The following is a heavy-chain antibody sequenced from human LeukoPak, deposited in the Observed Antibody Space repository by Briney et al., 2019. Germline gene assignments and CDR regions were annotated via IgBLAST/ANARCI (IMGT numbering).Heavy chain of an antibody. Sequence: SETLSLTCTVSGGSISSYYWSWIRQPPGKGLEWIGYTYTSGSTNYNPSLKSRVTISVDTSKNQFSLKLSSVTAADTAVYYCARHRMYYDSSGYYWFDPWGQGTLVTVSS. CDR3: ARHRMYYDSSGYYWFDP. D-gene: IGHD3-22*01. CDR1: GGSISSYY. J-gene: IGHJ5*02. V-gene: IGHV4-4*09. CDR2: TYTSGST.